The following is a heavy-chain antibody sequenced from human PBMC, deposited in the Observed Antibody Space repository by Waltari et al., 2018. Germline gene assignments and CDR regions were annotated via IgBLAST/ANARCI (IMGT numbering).Heavy chain of an antibody. CDR3: ARESALVGGWYDY. CDR1: GFTFSSYA. CDR2: ISYDGSNT. J-gene: IGHJ4*02. D-gene: IGHD6-19*01. Sequence: QVQLVESGGGVVQPGRSLRLSCAASGFTFSSYAMHWVRQAPGKGLEWVAVISYDGSNTYYADSVKGRFTISRDNSKNTLYLQMNSLRAEDTAVYYCARESALVGGWYDYWGQGTLVTVSS. V-gene: IGHV3-30-3*01.